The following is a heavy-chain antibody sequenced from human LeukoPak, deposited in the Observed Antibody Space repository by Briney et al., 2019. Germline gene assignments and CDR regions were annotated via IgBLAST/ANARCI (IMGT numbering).Heavy chain of an antibody. J-gene: IGHJ3*01. Sequence: TSETLSLTCTVSGGSISSYYWSWIRQPPGKGLEWIGYIYYSGSTNYNPSLKSRVIISVDTSKNQFSLKLSSVTAADTAVYCCARGEMAIIEDAFDFWGQGTMVTVSS. CDR2: IYYSGST. CDR3: ARGEMAIIEDAFDF. CDR1: GGSISSYY. D-gene: IGHD5-24*01. V-gene: IGHV4-59*01.